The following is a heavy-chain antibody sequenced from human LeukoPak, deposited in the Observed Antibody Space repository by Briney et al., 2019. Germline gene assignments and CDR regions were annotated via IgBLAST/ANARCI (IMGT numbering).Heavy chain of an antibody. J-gene: IGHJ4*02. CDR3: ARGGVGLAVAAYFDF. D-gene: IGHD6-19*01. V-gene: IGHV1-69*13. CDR2: FIPIFGSA. Sequence: SVKVSCKASGGTLANYAVSWVRQAPGQGLEWMGGFIPIFGSANYAQQFQGRLMMTADESTSTAYMELSSLRSEDTAVYFCARGGVGLAVAAYFDFWGQGTLVTVSS. CDR1: GGTLANYA.